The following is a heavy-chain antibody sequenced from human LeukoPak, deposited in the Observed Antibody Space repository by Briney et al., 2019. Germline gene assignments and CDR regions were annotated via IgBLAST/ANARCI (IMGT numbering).Heavy chain of an antibody. CDR2: IYYSGST. V-gene: IGHV4-39*07. J-gene: IGHJ6*03. D-gene: IGHD1-26*01. CDR1: GGSISSSSYY. Sequence: SETLSLTCTVPGGSISSSSYYWGWIRQPPGKGLEWIGSIYYSGSTYYNPSLKSRVTISVDTSKNQFSLKLSSVTAADTAVYYCASDGDSGSYYYYYYYMDVWGKGTTVTVSS. CDR3: ASDGDSGSYYYYYYYMDV.